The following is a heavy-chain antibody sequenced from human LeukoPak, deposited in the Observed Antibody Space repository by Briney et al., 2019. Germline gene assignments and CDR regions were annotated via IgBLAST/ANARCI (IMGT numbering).Heavy chain of an antibody. CDR2: INYGGST. CDR3: ARGFPPGSGSRGSHAFDV. CDR1: EMSFSAYC. Sequence: PSETLSLTCAVSEMSFSAYCWNWIRQSPGKGLEWIGEINYGGSTKYTPSLEGRGTILIDTSKNQFSLKLTSVTAADTAVYYCARGFPPGSGSRGSHAFDVWGQGTMVTVSS. J-gene: IGHJ3*01. V-gene: IGHV4-34*01. D-gene: IGHD6-19*01.